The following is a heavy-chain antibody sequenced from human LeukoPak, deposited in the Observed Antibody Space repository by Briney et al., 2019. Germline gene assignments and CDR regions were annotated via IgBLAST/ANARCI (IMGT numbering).Heavy chain of an antibody. D-gene: IGHD2-2*01. CDR3: ARERAGLVSTSPYYYYYGMDV. Sequence: ASVKVSCKASGYTFTSYYMHWVRQAPGQGLEWMGIINPSGGSTSYAQKFQGRVTMTRDTSTSTVYMELSSLRSEDTAVYYCARERAGLVSTSPYYYYYGMDVWGQGTTVTVSS. V-gene: IGHV1-46*01. CDR2: INPSGGST. J-gene: IGHJ6*02. CDR1: GYTFTSYY.